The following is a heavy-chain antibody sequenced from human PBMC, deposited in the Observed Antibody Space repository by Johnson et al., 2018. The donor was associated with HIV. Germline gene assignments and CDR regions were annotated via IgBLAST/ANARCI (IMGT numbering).Heavy chain of an antibody. Sequence: QVQLVESGGGVVQPGRSLRLSCAASGFSFTNYVMHWVRQAPGKGLEWVAVISYDGSNKYYADSVKGRFTISRDNSKNTLYLQMNSLRAEDTAVYYCARDETPSYSSYDAFDIWGQGTMVTVSS. J-gene: IGHJ3*02. V-gene: IGHV3-30*03. CDR2: ISYDGSNK. CDR3: ARDETPSYSSYDAFDI. D-gene: IGHD6-6*01. CDR1: GFSFTNYV.